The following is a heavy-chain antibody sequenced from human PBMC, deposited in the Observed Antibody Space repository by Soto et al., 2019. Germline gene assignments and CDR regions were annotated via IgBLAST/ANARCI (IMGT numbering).Heavy chain of an antibody. J-gene: IGHJ6*02. D-gene: IGHD6-19*01. CDR3: ARDCVRRSGWYPPCSYYGMDV. CDR1: GYSISSGYY. CDR2: IYHSGST. Sequence: SETLSLTCAVSGYSISSGYYWGWIRQPPGKGLEWIGGIYHSGSTYYNPSLKSRVTISVDTSKNQFSLKLSSVTAADTAVYYCARDCVRRSGWYPPCSYYGMDVWGQGTTVTVSS. V-gene: IGHV4-38-2*02.